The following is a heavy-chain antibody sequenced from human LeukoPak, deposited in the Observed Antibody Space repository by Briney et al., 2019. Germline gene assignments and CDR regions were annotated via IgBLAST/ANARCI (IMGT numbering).Heavy chain of an antibody. J-gene: IGHJ4*02. Sequence: PSETLSLTCTVSGGSISSYYWSWIRQPPGKGLEWIGYTYYSGSTTYNPSLKSRVTISVDTSKNQFSLKLSSVTAADTAVYYCARGWSSGWYRNDYWGQGTLVTVSS. D-gene: IGHD6-19*01. V-gene: IGHV4-59*01. CDR1: GGSISSYY. CDR3: ARGWSSGWYRNDY. CDR2: TYYSGST.